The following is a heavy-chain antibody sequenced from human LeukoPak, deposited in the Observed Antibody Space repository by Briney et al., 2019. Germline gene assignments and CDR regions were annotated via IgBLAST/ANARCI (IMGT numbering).Heavy chain of an antibody. V-gene: IGHV3-53*05. CDR2: IYSDGTT. J-gene: IGHJ4*02. CDR3: ARARRSSSSEFFDY. D-gene: IGHD6-6*01. Sequence: GGSLRLSCAASGFTVSTNYMSWVRQAPGKGLEWVSVIYSDGTTYYADSVKGRFTISRDNSKNTLYLQMNSLRAEDTAVYYCARARRSSSSEFFDYWGQGTLVTVSS. CDR1: GFTVSTNY.